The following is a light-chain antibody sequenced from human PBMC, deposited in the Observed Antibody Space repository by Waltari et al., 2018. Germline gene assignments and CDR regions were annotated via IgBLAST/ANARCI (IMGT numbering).Light chain of an antibody. V-gene: IGLV1-47*01. J-gene: IGLJ3*02. CDR2: RNN. Sequence: SVLTQPPSASGTPGQRVTISCSGSSSNIGSNYVYWYQQLPGTAPKLLIYRNNQRPSGVPDRFSCSKSGTSASLAISGLRSEEEADYYCAAWDDSLSAWVFGGGTKLTVL. CDR1: SSNIGSNY. CDR3: AAWDDSLSAWV.